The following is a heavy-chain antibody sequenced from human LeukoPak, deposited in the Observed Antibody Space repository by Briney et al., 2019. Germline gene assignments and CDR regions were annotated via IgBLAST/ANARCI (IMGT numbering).Heavy chain of an antibody. V-gene: IGHV4-34*01. CDR3: ARLQQKRYFDWLGHDY. CDR1: GGSFSGYY. Sequence: KSSETLSLTCAVYGGSFSGYYWSWIRQPPGKGLEWIGEINHSGSTNYNPSLKSRVTISVDTSKNQFSLKLSSVTAADTAVYYCARLQQKRYFDWLGHDYWGQGTLVTVSS. D-gene: IGHD3-9*01. CDR2: INHSGST. J-gene: IGHJ4*02.